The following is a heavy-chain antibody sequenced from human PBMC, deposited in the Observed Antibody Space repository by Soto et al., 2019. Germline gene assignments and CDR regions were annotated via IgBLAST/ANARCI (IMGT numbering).Heavy chain of an antibody. CDR3: ASLGYGDHFAH. CDR2: IFYTGST. CDR1: GGSITSYY. D-gene: IGHD4-17*01. V-gene: IGHV4-59*01. J-gene: IGHJ4*02. Sequence: QVQLQESGPGLVKPSETLSLTCTVSGGSITSYYWGWIRQPPGKELEFIGSIFYTGSTNYNPSFNRXXTXSXAAAKRQFTLNPRSVTAPDTDVYYCASLGYGDHFAHWCQGSLITVSS.